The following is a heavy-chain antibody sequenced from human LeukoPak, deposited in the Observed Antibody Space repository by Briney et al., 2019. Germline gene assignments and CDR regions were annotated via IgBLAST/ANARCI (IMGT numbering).Heavy chain of an antibody. CDR3: ARRGCSGGICPFDY. CDR1: GGSISSSNW. Sequence: SGTLSLTCAVSGGSISSSNWCSWVRQPPGKGLEWIGEVYHSGGTNYNPSLKSRVTISVDKSKNQFSLNLSPVTAADTAVYHCARRGCSGGICPFDYWGQGTLVTVSS. V-gene: IGHV4-4*02. D-gene: IGHD2-15*01. J-gene: IGHJ4*02. CDR2: VYHSGGT.